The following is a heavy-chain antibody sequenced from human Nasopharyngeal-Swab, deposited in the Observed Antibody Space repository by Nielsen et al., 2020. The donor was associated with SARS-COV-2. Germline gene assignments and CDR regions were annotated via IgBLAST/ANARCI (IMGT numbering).Heavy chain of an antibody. V-gene: IGHV1-2*06. CDR1: GYTFIDYY. CDR2: INPNSGDT. CDR3: ARVYSRSFEY. Sequence: ASVKVFCKASGYTFIDYYMHWVRQAPGQGLEWMGRINPNSGDTNYAQKFQGRVTMTRDTSISTAYMELSRLRSDDTAVYYCARVYSRSFEYWGQGTQVTVSS. J-gene: IGHJ4*02. D-gene: IGHD6-6*01.